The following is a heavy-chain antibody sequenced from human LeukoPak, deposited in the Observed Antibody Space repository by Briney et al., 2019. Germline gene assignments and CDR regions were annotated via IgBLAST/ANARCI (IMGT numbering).Heavy chain of an antibody. J-gene: IGHJ4*02. CDR1: GGSISSGDYY. CDR3: AKYLYPITPYFDY. CDR2: ISGSGGSA. Sequence: PSETLSLTCTVSGGSISSGDYYWSWVRQAPGKGLEWVSAISGSGGSAYYADSVKGRFTISRDNSKNTLYLQMSSLRAEDTAVYYCAKYLYPITPYFDYWGQGTLVTVSS. V-gene: IGHV3-23*01. D-gene: IGHD5-12*01.